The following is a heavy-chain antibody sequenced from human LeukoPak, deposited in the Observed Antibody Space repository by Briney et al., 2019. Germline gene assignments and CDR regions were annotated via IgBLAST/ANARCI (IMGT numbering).Heavy chain of an antibody. CDR2: IYHSGST. CDR3: ARVINWSPFVDY. D-gene: IGHD1-20*01. J-gene: IGHJ4*02. CDR1: GYSISSGYY. V-gene: IGHV4-38-2*02. Sequence: SETLSLTCTVSGYSISSGYYWGWIRQPPGKGLEWIGSIYHSGSTYYNPSLKSRVTISVDTSKNQFSLKLSSVTAADTAVYYCARVINWSPFVDYWGQGTLVTVSS.